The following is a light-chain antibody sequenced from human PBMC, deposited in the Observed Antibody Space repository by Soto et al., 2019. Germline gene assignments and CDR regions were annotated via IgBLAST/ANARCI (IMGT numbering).Light chain of an antibody. CDR1: QSISNH. Sequence: IQVTKSASSLSASLEDMVIITCQASQSISNHLNWYQQKPGQAPRPLIFAASSLQSGVPSRFSGSRSGPDFTLTISSLQPEDVATYYCQQSSRTPFTFGPGTKVDI. V-gene: IGKV1-39*01. CDR3: QQSSRTPFT. CDR2: AAS. J-gene: IGKJ3*01.